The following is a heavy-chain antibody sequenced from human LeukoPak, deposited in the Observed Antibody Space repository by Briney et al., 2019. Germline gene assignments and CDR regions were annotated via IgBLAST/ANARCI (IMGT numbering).Heavy chain of an antibody. V-gene: IGHV4-39*01. CDR3: ARLDHSSAWYPLDY. CDR1: GGSISSSNYY. J-gene: IGHJ4*02. CDR2: IYFSGST. D-gene: IGHD6-19*01. Sequence: PSETLSLTCSVSGGSISSSNYYWGWIRQPPGKGLEWIGSIYFSGSTYYNPSLKSRVTISVDTSKNQFSLKLNSVTAADTAVYYCARLDHSSAWYPLDYWGQGTLVTVSS.